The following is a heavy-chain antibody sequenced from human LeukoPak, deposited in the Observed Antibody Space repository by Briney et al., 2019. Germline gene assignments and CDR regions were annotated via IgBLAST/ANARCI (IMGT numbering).Heavy chain of an antibody. CDR2: ISGSGGST. CDR1: GFTFSSYA. J-gene: IGHJ6*03. D-gene: IGHD3-3*01. V-gene: IGHV3-23*01. CDR3: AKVPDRETYDFWSGSYYYYMDV. Sequence: GGSLRLSCAASGFTFSSYAMSWVRQAPGKGLEWVSAISGSGGSTYYADSVKGRFTISRDNSKNTLYLQMNSLRAEDTAVYYCAKVPDRETYDFWSGSYYYYMDVWGKGTTVTVSS.